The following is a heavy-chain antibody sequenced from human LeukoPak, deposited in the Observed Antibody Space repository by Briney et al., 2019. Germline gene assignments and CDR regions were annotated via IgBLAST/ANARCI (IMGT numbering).Heavy chain of an antibody. V-gene: IGHV3-74*01. CDR2: IDANAKTT. CDR1: GFTFSNYW. CDR3: LTVVETTIAAFDI. D-gene: IGHD1-26*01. Sequence: GGSLRLSCAASGFTFSNYWLHWVRQAPGKGLVWVSRIDANAKTTSYADSVKGRFTISTNNAKKTLYLQMNSLRVEDTAVYYCLTVVETTIAAFDIWGQGTMVTVSS. J-gene: IGHJ3*02.